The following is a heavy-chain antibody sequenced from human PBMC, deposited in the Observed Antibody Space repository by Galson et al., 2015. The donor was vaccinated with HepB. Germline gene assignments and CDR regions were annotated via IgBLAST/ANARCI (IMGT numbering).Heavy chain of an antibody. V-gene: IGHV3-30*18. CDR1: GFTFSSYG. Sequence: SLRLSCAASGFTFSSYGMHWVRQAPGKGLEWMAVISYDGSDKYYADSVKGRFTISRDNSKNTLYLQMNSLRNEDTAVYYCAKELSESGWYPHFDHWGQGTLVTVPS. CDR2: ISYDGSDK. CDR3: AKELSESGWYPHFDH. J-gene: IGHJ4*02. D-gene: IGHD6-19*01.